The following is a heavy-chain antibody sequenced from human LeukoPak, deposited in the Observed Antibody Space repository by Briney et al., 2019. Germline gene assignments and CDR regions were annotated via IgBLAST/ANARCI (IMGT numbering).Heavy chain of an antibody. CDR1: GFTFSRYA. J-gene: IGHJ3*01. V-gene: IGHV3-23*01. Sequence: PGGSLRLSCAASGFTFSRYAMSWVRQAPGKGLEWVSAVSGSGGSTYYADSVKGPFTISRDNSKNTLYLQMNSLRAEDTAVYYCAKRMIRGVNHDAFDLWGQGTMVTVSS. CDR3: AKRMIRGVNHDAFDL. D-gene: IGHD3-10*01. CDR2: VSGSGGST.